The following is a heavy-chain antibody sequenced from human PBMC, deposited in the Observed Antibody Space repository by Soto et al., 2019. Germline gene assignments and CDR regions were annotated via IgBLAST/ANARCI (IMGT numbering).Heavy chain of an antibody. CDR3: ARPRTSSDYYFYYGMDV. V-gene: IGHV3-30-3*01. J-gene: IGHJ6*02. CDR1: GFPFSKFA. Sequence: PGGALRLSCSDSGFPFSKFAMRWVRQAPVKGLEWVAVISYPGIDKYYADSVKGRFTISRDNSKNILYLQMDSLRAEDTALYYCARPRTSSDYYFYYGMDVWGQGTTVTVSS. CDR2: ISYPGIDK.